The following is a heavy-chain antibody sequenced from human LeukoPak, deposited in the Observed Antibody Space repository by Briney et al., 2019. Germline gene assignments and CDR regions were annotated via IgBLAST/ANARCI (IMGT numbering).Heavy chain of an antibody. J-gene: IGHJ4*02. V-gene: IGHV3-33*08. CDR3: ARLVRPGGFDY. D-gene: IGHD2-21*01. CDR1: GFTFSSYA. Sequence: PGGSLRLSCAASGFTFSSYAMSWVRQAPGKGLEWVAVIWYDGSNKYYADSVKGRFTISRDNSKNTLYLQMNSLRAEDTAVYYCARLVRPGGFDYWGQGTLVTVSS. CDR2: IWYDGSNK.